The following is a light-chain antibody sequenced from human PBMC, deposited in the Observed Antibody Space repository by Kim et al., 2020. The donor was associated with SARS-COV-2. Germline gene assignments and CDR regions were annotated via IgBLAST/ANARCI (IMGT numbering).Light chain of an antibody. V-gene: IGLV2-14*03. J-gene: IGLJ1*01. CDR2: DVS. Sequence: QSALAQPASVSGSPGQSITISCTGTSSDVGTYDFVSWYQQHPGKAPKLMIYDVSNRPSGISNRFSGSKSGNTASLTISGLQAEDEADYYCGSYTTSTSYAFGTGTKVTVL. CDR3: GSYTTSTSYA. CDR1: SSDVGTYDF.